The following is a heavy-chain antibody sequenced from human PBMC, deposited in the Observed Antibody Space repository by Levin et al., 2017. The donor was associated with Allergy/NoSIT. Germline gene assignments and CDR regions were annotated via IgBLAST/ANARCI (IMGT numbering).Heavy chain of an antibody. D-gene: IGHD3-22*01. J-gene: IGHJ4*02. V-gene: IGHV3-23*01. CDR3: AKDRGIVSGAFDY. Sequence: LSLTCAASGFTFSSYAMSWVRQAPGKGLEWVSAISGSGGSTYYADSVKGRFTISRDNSKNTLYLQMNSLRAEDTAVYYCAKDRGIVSGAFDYWGQGTLVTVSS. CDR2: ISGSGGST. CDR1: GFTFSSYA.